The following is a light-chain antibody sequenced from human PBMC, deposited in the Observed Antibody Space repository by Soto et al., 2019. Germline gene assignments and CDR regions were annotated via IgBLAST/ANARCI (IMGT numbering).Light chain of an antibody. CDR1: SSDIGGYNY. CDR3: CSYSTSNTHNYV. CDR2: EVN. V-gene: IGLV2-14*01. Sequence: QSALTQPASVSGSPGQSITVSCTGTSSDIGGYNYVSWYQHHPGKAPQLIIYEVNLRPSGVSDRFPASKSGDTASLTISGLQAGDEADYYCCSYSTSNTHNYVFGTGTKLTVL. J-gene: IGLJ1*01.